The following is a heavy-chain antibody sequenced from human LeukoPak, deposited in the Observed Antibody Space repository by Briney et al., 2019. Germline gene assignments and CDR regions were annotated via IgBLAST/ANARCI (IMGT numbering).Heavy chain of an antibody. V-gene: IGHV4-30-2*01. J-gene: IGHJ4*02. CDR2: IYHSGST. D-gene: IGHD3-22*01. Sequence: SETLSLTCAVSGGSISSGGYSWSWIRQPPGTGLEWIGYIYHSGSTYYNPSLKSRVTISVDRSKNQFSLKLSSVTAADTAVYYCARGGVRYYDSSGSETYYFDYWGQETLVTVSS. CDR3: ARGGVRYYDSSGSETYYFDY. CDR1: GGSISSGGYS.